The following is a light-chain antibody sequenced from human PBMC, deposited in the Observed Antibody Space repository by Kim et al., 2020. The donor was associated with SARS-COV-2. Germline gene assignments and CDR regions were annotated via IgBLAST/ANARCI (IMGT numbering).Light chain of an antibody. CDR3: NSRDSSANHVV. V-gene: IGLV3-19*01. CDR2: GKN. Sequence: SSELTQDPAVSVALGQTVRLTCQGDSLRSYYATWYQQKPGHAPVLVIYGKNNRPSGIPDRFPGSSSGNTASLIITGTQSEDEADYYCNSRDSSANHVVFG. CDR1: SLRSYY. J-gene: IGLJ2*01.